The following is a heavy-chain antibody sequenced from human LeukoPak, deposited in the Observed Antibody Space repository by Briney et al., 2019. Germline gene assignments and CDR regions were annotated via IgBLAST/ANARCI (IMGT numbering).Heavy chain of an antibody. CDR2: IYPGDSDT. D-gene: IGHD3-22*01. CDR3: ARHVGYDSSGFDY. CDR1: GYSFTSYW. Sequence: GASLQISCKGSGYSFTSYWIGWVRPLPGKGLEWMGIIYPGDSDTRYSPSFQGQVTISADKSISTAYLQWSSLKASDTAMYYCARHVGYDSSGFDYWGQGTLVTVSS. J-gene: IGHJ4*02. V-gene: IGHV5-51*01.